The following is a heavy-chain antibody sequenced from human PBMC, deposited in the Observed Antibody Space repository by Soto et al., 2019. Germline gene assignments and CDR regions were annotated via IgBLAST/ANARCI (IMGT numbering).Heavy chain of an antibody. CDR3: ARTAMPENYYYGMDV. Sequence: SVRVSCKASGGTFSSYAISWVRQAPGQGLEWMGGIIPIFGTANYAQKFQGRVTITADKSTSTAYMELSSLRSEDTAVYYCARTAMPENYYYGMDVWGQGTTVTVSS. D-gene: IGHD5-18*01. CDR2: IIPIFGTA. J-gene: IGHJ6*02. CDR1: GGTFSSYA. V-gene: IGHV1-69*06.